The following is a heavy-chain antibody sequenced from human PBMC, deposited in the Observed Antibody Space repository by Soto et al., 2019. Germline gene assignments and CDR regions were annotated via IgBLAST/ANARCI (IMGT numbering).Heavy chain of an antibody. D-gene: IGHD3-16*02. CDR2: IYYSGST. J-gene: IGHJ4*02. V-gene: IGHV4-39*01. CDR1: GGSISSSSYY. Sequence: QLQLQESGPGLVKPSETLSLTCTVSGGSISSSSYYWGWIRQPPGKGLEWIGSIYYSGSTYYNPSLKSRVTISVDTSKNQFSLKLSSVTAADTAVYYCARLGHDYIWGSYRTYYFDYWGQGTLVTVSS. CDR3: ARLGHDYIWGSYRTYYFDY.